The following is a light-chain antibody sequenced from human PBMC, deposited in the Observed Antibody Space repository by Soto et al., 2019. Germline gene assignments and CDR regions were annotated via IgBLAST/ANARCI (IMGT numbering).Light chain of an antibody. J-gene: IGKJ4*01. V-gene: IGKV3-11*01. CDR3: QQRSKWPLT. CDR2: DAS. Sequence: EIVLTQSPATLSLSPGERATLSCRASQSINNYLGWYQQKPGQAPRLLIYDASNRAAGIPPRFSGSGSGTDFTLTISCLEPEDFAVYYCQQRSKWPLTFGGGTKVEIK. CDR1: QSINNY.